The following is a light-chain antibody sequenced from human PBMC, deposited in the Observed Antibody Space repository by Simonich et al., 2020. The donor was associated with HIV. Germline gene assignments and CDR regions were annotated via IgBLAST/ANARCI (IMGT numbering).Light chain of an antibody. Sequence: DIVMTQSPDSLAVCLGERATINCKSSQSVLSSSTNKTYLAWDQQNQGQHPKQLIDWAATRESGVPDRFSGSGSGTYFTLTISGLQAADVAVYYCQQYYGAPITFGQGTRLEIK. CDR2: WAA. V-gene: IGKV4-1*01. J-gene: IGKJ5*01. CDR3: QQYYGAPIT. CDR1: QSVLSSSTNKTY.